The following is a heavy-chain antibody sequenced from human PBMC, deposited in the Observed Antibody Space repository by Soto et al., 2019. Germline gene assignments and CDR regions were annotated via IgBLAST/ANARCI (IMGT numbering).Heavy chain of an antibody. CDR3: ARVGAVAAVDY. CDR1: GFIVSSKY. CDR2: LYTDDTT. V-gene: IGHV3-53*01. D-gene: IGHD6-19*01. J-gene: IGHJ4*02. Sequence: EVQLVESGGGLIQPGGSLRLFCAASGFIVSSKYMSWVRQAPGKGLEWVSILYTDDTTYYADSVKGRFTISRDNSKNTLYLQMNSLRAEDTAVYYCARVGAVAAVDYWGQGTLVTVSS.